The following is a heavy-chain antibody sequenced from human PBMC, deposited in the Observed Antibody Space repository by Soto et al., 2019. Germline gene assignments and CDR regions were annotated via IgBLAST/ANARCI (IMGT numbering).Heavy chain of an antibody. CDR1: GGTFSSYT. J-gene: IGHJ3*02. V-gene: IGHV1-69*02. Sequence: QVQLVQSGAEVKKPGSSVKVSCKASGGTFSSYTISWVRQAPGQGLEWMGRIIPILGIANYAQKFQGRVTXTXDXXTSTAYMELSSLRSEDTAVYYCARGVEALNDAFDIWGQGTMVTVSS. CDR3: ARGVEALNDAFDI. CDR2: IIPILGIA.